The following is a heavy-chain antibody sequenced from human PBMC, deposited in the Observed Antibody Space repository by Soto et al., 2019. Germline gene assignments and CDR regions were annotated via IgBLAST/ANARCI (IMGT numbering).Heavy chain of an antibody. CDR2: MNPNSGNT. J-gene: IGHJ4*02. CDR1: GYTFTSYD. CDR3: ATRPVLLWFGEFGY. V-gene: IGHV1-8*01. Sequence: QVQLVQSGAEVKKPGASVKVSCKASGYTFTSYDINWVRQATGQGLEWMGWMNPNSGNTGYAQKFQGRVTMTRNTYISTAYMELSSLRSEDTAVYYCATRPVLLWFGEFGYWGQGTLVTVSS. D-gene: IGHD3-10*01.